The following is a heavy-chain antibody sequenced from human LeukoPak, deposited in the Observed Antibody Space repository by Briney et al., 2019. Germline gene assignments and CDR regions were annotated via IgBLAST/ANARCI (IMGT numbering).Heavy chain of an antibody. J-gene: IGHJ6*02. CDR3: AGGLWFGELSPYGMFV. Sequence: SETLSLTCTVSGGSISNYYWSWIRQPPGKGLEWIGHIYYSGSTNYNPSLKSRVTISVDTSKNQFSLKLSSVTAADTAVYYCAGGLWFGELSPYGMFVWGQGTTVTVSS. D-gene: IGHD3-10*01. V-gene: IGHV4-59*01. CDR1: GGSISNYY. CDR2: IYYSGST.